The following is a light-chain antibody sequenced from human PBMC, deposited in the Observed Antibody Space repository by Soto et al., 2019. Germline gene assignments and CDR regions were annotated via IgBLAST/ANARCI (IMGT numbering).Light chain of an antibody. CDR1: QSLLHSNGYNY. J-gene: IGKJ4*01. Sequence: DIVMTQSPLSLPVTPGEPASISCRSSQSLLHSNGYNYLDWYLQKPGQSPQLLIYLGSNRASGVPDRFSGSGSGTDFTLKISRVEAEDVGVYYCMQALQTPLRTFGGGTKVDIK. V-gene: IGKV2-28*01. CDR3: MQALQTPLRT. CDR2: LGS.